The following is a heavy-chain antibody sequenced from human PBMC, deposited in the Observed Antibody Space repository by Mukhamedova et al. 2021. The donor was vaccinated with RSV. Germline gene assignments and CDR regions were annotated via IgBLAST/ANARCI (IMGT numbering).Heavy chain of an antibody. Sequence: RQPPGKGLEWIGYIYYSGSTNYNPSLKSRVTISVDTSKNQFSLKLSSVTAADTAVYYCARGYYGSGSYYKSPLPFDYWCQGTLVTV. J-gene: IGHJ4*02. CDR3: ARGYYGSGSYYKSPLPFDY. D-gene: IGHD3-10*01. V-gene: IGHV4-59*01. CDR2: IYYSGST.